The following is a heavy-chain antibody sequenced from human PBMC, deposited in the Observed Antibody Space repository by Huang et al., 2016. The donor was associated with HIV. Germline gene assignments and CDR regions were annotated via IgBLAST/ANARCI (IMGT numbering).Heavy chain of an antibody. Sequence: QVQLQQWGAGLLKPSETLSLTCAVYGGSFRGYSWNWIRKSPGKELEWYGQINHSGSTDYNPSLKSRVTISMDTSKNRFSLKLNSVTAADTAIYYCAREVMITFGGPFDPWGHGNLVTVSS. J-gene: IGHJ5*02. V-gene: IGHV4-34*01. CDR2: INHSGST. CDR3: AREVMITFGGPFDP. CDR1: GGSFRGYS. D-gene: IGHD3-16*01.